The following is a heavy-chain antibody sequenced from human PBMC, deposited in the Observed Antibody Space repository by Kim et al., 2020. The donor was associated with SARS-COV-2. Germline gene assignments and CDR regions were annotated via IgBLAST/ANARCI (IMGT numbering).Heavy chain of an antibody. Sequence: GGSLRLSCATSGFTFSTYDMNWVRRAPGKGLVWLSFITKSRNTIYYANSVKGRFTISRDNAKNSLYLQMNSLRDEDTAVYYCARDGMGGASVICGHCTMV. CDR1: GFTFSTYD. V-gene: IGHV3-48*02. D-gene: IGHD3-16*01. J-gene: IGHJ3*02. CDR2: ITKSRNTI. CDR3: ARDGMGGASVI.